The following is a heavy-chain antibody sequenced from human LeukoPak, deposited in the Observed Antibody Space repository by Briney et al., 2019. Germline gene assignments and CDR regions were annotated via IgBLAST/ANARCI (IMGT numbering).Heavy chain of an antibody. CDR1: GGSFSGYY. CDR2: INHSGST. J-gene: IGHJ5*02. V-gene: IGHV4-34*01. Sequence: SETLSLTCAVYGGSFSGYYWSWIHQPPGKGLEWIGEINHSGSTNYNPSLKSRVTISVDTSKNQFSLKLSSVTAADTAVYYCARIDCSSTSCYTENWFDPWGQGTLVTVSS. D-gene: IGHD2-2*02. CDR3: ARIDCSSTSCYTENWFDP.